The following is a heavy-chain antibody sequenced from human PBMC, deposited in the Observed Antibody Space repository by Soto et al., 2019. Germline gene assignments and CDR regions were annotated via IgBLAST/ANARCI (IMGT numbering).Heavy chain of an antibody. CDR3: ARSLQQWLVQWGNCDY. CDR1: GYTFTSYA. Sequence: QVQLVQSGAEVKKPGASVKVSCKASGYTFTSYAMHWVRQAPGQRLEWMGWINAGNGNTKYSQKFQGRVTITRDTSASTAYMELSSLRSEDTAVYYCARSLQQWLVQWGNCDYWGQGTLVTVSS. CDR2: INAGNGNT. D-gene: IGHD6-19*01. J-gene: IGHJ4*02. V-gene: IGHV1-3*01.